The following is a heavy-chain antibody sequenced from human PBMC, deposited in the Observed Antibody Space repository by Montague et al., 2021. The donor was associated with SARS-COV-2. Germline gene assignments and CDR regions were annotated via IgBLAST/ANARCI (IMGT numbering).Heavy chain of an antibody. D-gene: IGHD2-21*01. CDR1: GGSFSNYY. CDR2: VNHSGST. CDR3: ARGRPPVVVRGAGPAARAFGI. Sequence: SETLSLTCAISGGSFSNYYWSWIRQPPGKGLEWIGDVNHSGSTIYNPSLKSGVTISEDTSKNQFYLRLNSVTAADTAVYYCARGRPPVVVRGAGPAARAFGIWGQGTMVTVSS. V-gene: IGHV4-34*01. J-gene: IGHJ3*02.